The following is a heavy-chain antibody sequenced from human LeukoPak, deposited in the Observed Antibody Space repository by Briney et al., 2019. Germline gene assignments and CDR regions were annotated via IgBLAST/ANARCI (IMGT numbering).Heavy chain of an antibody. J-gene: IGHJ4*02. CDR1: GXSISSYY. CDR3: ATLNSSGWYRFDY. D-gene: IGHD6-19*01. Sequence: SETLSLTCTVSGXSISSYYWSWIRQPPGKGLEWIGYIYYSGSTNYNPSLKSRVTISVDTSKNQFSLKLSSVTAADTAVYYCATLNSSGWYRFDYWGQGTLVTVSS. CDR2: IYYSGST. V-gene: IGHV4-59*08.